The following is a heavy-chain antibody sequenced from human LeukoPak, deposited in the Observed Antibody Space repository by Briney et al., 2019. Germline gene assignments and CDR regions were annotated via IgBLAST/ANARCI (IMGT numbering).Heavy chain of an antibody. CDR2: FDPEDGET. D-gene: IGHD4-17*01. V-gene: IGHV1-24*01. J-gene: IGHJ4*02. CDR3: ARDNDYGDPFDY. CDR1: GYTLTELS. Sequence: ASVKVSCKVSGYTLTELSMHWVRQAPGKGLEWMGGFDPEDGETIYAQKFQGRVTMTEDTSTDTAYMELSSLRSEDTAVYYCARDNDYGDPFDYWGQGTLVTVSS.